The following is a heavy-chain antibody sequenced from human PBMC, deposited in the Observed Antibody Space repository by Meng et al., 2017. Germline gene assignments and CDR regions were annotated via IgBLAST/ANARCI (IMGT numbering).Heavy chain of an antibody. CDR3: ARESHSSGWTY. J-gene: IGHJ4*02. D-gene: IGHD6-19*01. CDR2: ISSSSSYI. CDR1: GFTFSSYA. V-gene: IGHV3-21*01. Sequence: VQRVEPGGGVVQPGRSLRLSCAASGFTFSSYAMSWVRQAPGKGLEWVSSISSSSSYIYYADSVKGRFTISRDNAKNSLYLQMNSLRAEDTAVYYCARESHSSGWTYWGQGTLVTVSS.